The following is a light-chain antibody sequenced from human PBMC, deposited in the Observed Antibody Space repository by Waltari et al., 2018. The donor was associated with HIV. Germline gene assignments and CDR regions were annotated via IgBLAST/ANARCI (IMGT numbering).Light chain of an antibody. CDR2: QDT. CDR3: QAWDGSAVV. J-gene: IGLJ2*01. CDR1: KLGDKY. V-gene: IGLV3-1*01. Sequence: SYELTQPPSVSVSPGQTATITCSGDKLGDKYVSWYQQGPGQSPVLVIYQDTGRPSGIPERLPGSKSGNTATLTGSGTQARDEAGYYCQAWDGSAVVFGGGTKLTVL.